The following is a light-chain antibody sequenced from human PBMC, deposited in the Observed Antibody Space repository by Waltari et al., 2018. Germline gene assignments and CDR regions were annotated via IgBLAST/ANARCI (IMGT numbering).Light chain of an antibody. CDR2: AAS. CDR1: QSISSY. Sequence: DIQMTQSPSSLSASVGDRVTIPCRASQSISSYLNWYQQKPGKAPKLLIYAASSLQSGVPSRFSGSGSGTDFTLTISSLQPEDFATYYCQQSYSTLSTFGQGTKLEIK. CDR3: QQSYSTLST. J-gene: IGKJ2*01. V-gene: IGKV1-39*01.